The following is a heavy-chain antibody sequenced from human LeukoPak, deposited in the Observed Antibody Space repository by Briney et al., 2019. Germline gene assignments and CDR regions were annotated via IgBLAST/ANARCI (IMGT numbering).Heavy chain of an antibody. J-gene: IGHJ4*02. D-gene: IGHD6-19*01. CDR2: INPNSGDT. CDR3: ARGVPPSYSSAWYVNY. CDR1: GYTFTGYY. V-gene: IGHV1-2*02. Sequence: VASVKVSFKASGYTFTGYYMHWVRQAPGQGLEWMGWINPNSGDTNYAQKFQGRVTMTRDTSISTAYMELSRLGSDDTAVYYCARGVPPSYSSAWYVNYWGQGALVTVSS.